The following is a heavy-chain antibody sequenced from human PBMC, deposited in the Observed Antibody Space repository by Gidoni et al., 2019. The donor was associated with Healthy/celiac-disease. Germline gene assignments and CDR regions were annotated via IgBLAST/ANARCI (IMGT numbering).Heavy chain of an antibody. Sequence: EVQLLESGGGLVQPGGSLRLSCLASGFTFSSYAMGWVRQAPGKGLEWVSAISGSGGSTYYADSVKGRFTISRDNSKNTLYLQMNSLRAEDTAVYYCATENDSSGYYFDYWGQGTLVTVSS. CDR2: ISGSGGST. CDR3: ATENDSSGYYFDY. V-gene: IGHV3-23*01. D-gene: IGHD3-22*01. J-gene: IGHJ4*02. CDR1: GFTFSSYA.